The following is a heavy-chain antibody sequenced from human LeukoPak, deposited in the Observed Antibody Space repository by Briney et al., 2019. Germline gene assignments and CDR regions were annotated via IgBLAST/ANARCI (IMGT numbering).Heavy chain of an antibody. CDR3: ASDRSSWNPGAPS. D-gene: IGHD6-13*01. CDR1: GYSISSGDY. CDR2: IYQNGRT. V-gene: IGHV4-38-2*02. Sequence: SETLSLTCTVSGYSISSGDYWGWIRQPPGKGLEWIGNIYQNGRTYYNPSLKSRVTISVDTSKNQFSLKLSSVTAADTAVYYCASDRSSWNPGAPSWGQGTLVTVSS. J-gene: IGHJ5*02.